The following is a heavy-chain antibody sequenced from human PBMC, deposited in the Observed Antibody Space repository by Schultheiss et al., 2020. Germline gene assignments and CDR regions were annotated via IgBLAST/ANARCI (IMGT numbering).Heavy chain of an antibody. Sequence: GESLKISCAASGFTFSSYWMSWVRQAPGKGLEWVANIKQDGSEKYYVDSVKGRFTISRDNAKNSLYLQMNSLRAEDTAVYYCARGPEETGYSSGLQFYYYYYMDVWGKGTTVTVSS. CDR2: IKQDGSEK. J-gene: IGHJ6*03. V-gene: IGHV3-7*01. CDR3: ARGPEETGYSSGLQFYYYYYMDV. CDR1: GFTFSSYW. D-gene: IGHD6-19*01.